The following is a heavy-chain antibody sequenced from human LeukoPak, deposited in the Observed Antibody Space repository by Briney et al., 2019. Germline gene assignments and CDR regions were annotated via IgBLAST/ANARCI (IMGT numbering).Heavy chain of an antibody. Sequence: GGSLRLSCAASGFTFSSYGMSWVRQAPGKGLEWVSAISGSGGSTYYADSVKGRFTISRDNSKNTLYLQMNSLRAEDTAVYYCARYPTWIQPFDYWGQGTLVTVSS. CDR1: GFTFSSYG. D-gene: IGHD5-18*01. J-gene: IGHJ4*02. CDR3: ARYPTWIQPFDY. CDR2: ISGSGGST. V-gene: IGHV3-23*01.